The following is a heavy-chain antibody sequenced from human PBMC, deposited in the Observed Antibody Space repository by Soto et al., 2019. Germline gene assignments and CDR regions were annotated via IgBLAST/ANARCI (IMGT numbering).Heavy chain of an antibody. CDR2: ITKSGDT. D-gene: IGHD2-8*01. V-gene: IGHV3-23*01. CDR1: GFTFSSCV. J-gene: IGHJ4*02. CDR3: AKGLLNGRCYAAD. Sequence: EVHLLESGGGLVQPGESLRLSCATSGFTFSSCVMTWVRQAPGKGLEWVAVITKSGDTDYADSVKGRFTISRDNSKNTVYLQMNSLRAEDTAVYYCAKGLLNGRCYAADCGQGALVTVSS.